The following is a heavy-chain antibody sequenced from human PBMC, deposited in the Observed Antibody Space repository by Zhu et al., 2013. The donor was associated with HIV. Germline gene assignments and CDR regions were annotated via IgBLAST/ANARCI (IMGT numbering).Heavy chain of an antibody. Sequence: QVQLQESGPGLVRPSETLSLTCSVSGYSISSGYHWGWIRQTPGKGLEWIGSIYYTGSTHYNPSLRSRVTVSVDTSKNQFSLELTSVTAADTAVYYCARDSSAWSSFDYWGQGTL. J-gene: IGHJ4*02. V-gene: IGHV4-38-2*02. D-gene: IGHD6-13*01. CDR3: ARDSSAWSSFDY. CDR1: GYSISSGYH. CDR2: IYYTGST.